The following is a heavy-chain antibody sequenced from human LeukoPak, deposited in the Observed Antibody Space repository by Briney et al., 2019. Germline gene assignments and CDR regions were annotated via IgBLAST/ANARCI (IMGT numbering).Heavy chain of an antibody. CDR2: IYTSGST. CDR3: ARGPYCSGGSCHHDP. J-gene: IGHJ5*02. V-gene: IGHV4-4*07. Sequence: SETLSLTCTVSGGSINNSYWTWIRQPPGKGLEWIGRIYTSGSTNYNPSLKSRVTMSVDTSKNQFSLKLSSVTAADTAVYYCARGPYCSGGSCHHDPWGQGTLVTVSS. CDR1: GGSINNSY. D-gene: IGHD2-15*01.